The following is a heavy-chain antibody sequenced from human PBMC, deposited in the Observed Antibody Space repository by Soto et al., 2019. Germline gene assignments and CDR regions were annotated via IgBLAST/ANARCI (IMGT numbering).Heavy chain of an antibody. J-gene: IGHJ4*02. D-gene: IGHD3-3*01. CDR2: IHYSGNS. CDR1: GASISSYY. CDR3: ARLGGYYQALDH. Sequence: SETLSLTCTVSGASISSYYWNWIRQTPAKGLEWIGFIHYSGNSYFNPSLKSRLTISVDRSKNQVSLNLTSVTAADTAVYFCARLGGYYQALDHWSQGTLVTVSS. V-gene: IGHV4-59*08.